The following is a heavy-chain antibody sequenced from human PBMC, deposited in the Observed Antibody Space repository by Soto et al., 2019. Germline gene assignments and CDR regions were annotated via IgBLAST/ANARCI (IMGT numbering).Heavy chain of an antibody. Sequence: ASVKVSCKASGYTFTSYGISWVRQAPGQGLEWMGWISGYNGNTNYAQKLQGRVTMTRDTSISTAYMELSRLRSDDTAVYYCASTTFGRGYCSGGSCSPLAFDIWGQGTMVTVSS. V-gene: IGHV1-18*01. D-gene: IGHD2-15*01. CDR1: GYTFTSYG. CDR3: ASTTFGRGYCSGGSCSPLAFDI. CDR2: ISGYNGNT. J-gene: IGHJ3*02.